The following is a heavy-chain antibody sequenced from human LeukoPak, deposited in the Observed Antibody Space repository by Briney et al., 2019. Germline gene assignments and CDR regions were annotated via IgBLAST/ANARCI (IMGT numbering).Heavy chain of an antibody. CDR3: AKAQPPTRGYGYGPIDY. D-gene: IGHD5-18*01. J-gene: IGHJ4*02. Sequence: GGSLRLSCAASGFTFSSYAMSWVRQAPGKGLEWVSAISGSGGSTYYADSVKGRFTISRDNSKNTLYLQMNSLRAEDTAVYYCAKAQPPTRGYGYGPIDYWGQGTLVTVSS. CDR2: ISGSGGST. V-gene: IGHV3-23*01. CDR1: GFTFSSYA.